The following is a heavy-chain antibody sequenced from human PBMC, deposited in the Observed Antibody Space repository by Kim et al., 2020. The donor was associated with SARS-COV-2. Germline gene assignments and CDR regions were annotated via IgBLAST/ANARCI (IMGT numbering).Heavy chain of an antibody. CDR1: GFNFRFYG. Sequence: GGSLRLSCVASGFNFRFYGMHWVRQAPGKGLEWVAFTSYSGSINYYSDSVKNRLTISRDNSKNTVSLLMTTLRPEEPAAYSFAKTRKEKKVGISGDLDS. CDR3: AKTRKEKKVGISGDLDS. CDR2: TSYSGSIN. D-gene: IGHD1-26*01. J-gene: IGHJ5*01. V-gene: IGHV3-30*18.